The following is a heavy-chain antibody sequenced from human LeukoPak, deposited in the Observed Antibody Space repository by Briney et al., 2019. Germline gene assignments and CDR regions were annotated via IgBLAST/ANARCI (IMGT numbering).Heavy chain of an antibody. J-gene: IGHJ4*02. Sequence: GGSLRLSCAASGFTFSSYEMNWVRQAPGKGLEWVSDISSSSSTIYYADSVKGRFTISRDNAKNSLYLQMNSLRVEDTAVYYCAKDRGWMATTPDYWGQGTLVTVSS. CDR3: AKDRGWMATTPDY. CDR1: GFTFSSYE. CDR2: ISSSSSTI. D-gene: IGHD5-24*01. V-gene: IGHV3-48*03.